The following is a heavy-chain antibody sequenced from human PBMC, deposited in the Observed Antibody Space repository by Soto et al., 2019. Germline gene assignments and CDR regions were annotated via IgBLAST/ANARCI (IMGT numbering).Heavy chain of an antibody. J-gene: IGHJ6*02. V-gene: IGHV3-64D*08. CDR1: GFTFSSYA. D-gene: IGHD6-13*01. CDR3: VKASPASSWYDYYYNGMDV. Sequence: QPGGSLRLSCSASGFTFSSYAMHWVRQAPGKGLEYVSAISSNGGSTYYADSVKARFTISRDNSQNTLYLQMSSLRAEDTAVYYCVKASPASSWYDYYYNGMDVWGQGTTVTVSS. CDR2: ISSNGGST.